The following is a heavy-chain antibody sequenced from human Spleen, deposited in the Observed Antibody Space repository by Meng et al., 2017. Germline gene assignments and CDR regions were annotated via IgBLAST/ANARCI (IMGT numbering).Heavy chain of an antibody. V-gene: IGHV3-23*01. D-gene: IGHD6-19*01. CDR2: ITGGGGVT. CDR3: GKRISGWYYMDY. Sequence: EVQLLESGGGLVQPGGSLGLSCAASGFTFNSFAMSWVRQTPGKGLEWVSAITGGGGVTYYADSVKGRFTISRDNSKNTLYLQMNSLRAEDTAVYYCGKRISGWYYMDYWGRGTLVTVSS. J-gene: IGHJ4*02. CDR1: GFTFNSFA.